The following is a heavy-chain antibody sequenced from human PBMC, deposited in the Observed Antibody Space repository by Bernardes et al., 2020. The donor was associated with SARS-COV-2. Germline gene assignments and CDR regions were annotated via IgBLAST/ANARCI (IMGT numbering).Heavy chain of an antibody. CDR3: ARGVNQDGDYGGVDY. J-gene: IGHJ4*01. D-gene: IGHD4-17*01. Sequence: ASVKVSCKASGYTFTGHYIHWVRQAPGQGLEWMGWINPKSGGKTYAQKFQDRVTITRDTSISTAYMELSRLRSDDTAVYFCARGVNQDGDYGGVDYWGHGTLVTVSS. V-gene: IGHV1-2*02. CDR1: GYTFTGHY. CDR2: INPKSGGK.